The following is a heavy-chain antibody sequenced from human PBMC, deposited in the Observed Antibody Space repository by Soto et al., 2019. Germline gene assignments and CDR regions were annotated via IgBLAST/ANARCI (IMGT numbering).Heavy chain of an antibody. CDR3: AKDRIAVAGNGMDV. Sequence: RHSCRAAEVCSCSYSTNRVNKNPGKGLEWVSAISGSGGSTYYADSVKGRFTISRDNSKNTLYLQMNSLRAEDTAVYYCAKDRIAVAGNGMDVWGQGTTVTVS. V-gene: IGHV3-23*01. D-gene: IGHD6-19*01. CDR1: EVCSCSYS. CDR2: ISGSGGST. J-gene: IGHJ6*02.